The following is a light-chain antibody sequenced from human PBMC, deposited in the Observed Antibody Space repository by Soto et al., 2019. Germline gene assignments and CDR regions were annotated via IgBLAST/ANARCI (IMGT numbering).Light chain of an antibody. V-gene: IGKV1-39*01. J-gene: IGKJ1*01. CDR2: AAS. Sequence: DIQMTQSPSSLSASVGDTVTITCRASQSISLFLNWYQQKPGKPPKLLIYAASSLQSGGPSRFTGNGSGTDFTLTISSLQPEDFATYYCHQTDSIPETFGQGTKVEIK. CDR1: QSISLF. CDR3: HQTDSIPET.